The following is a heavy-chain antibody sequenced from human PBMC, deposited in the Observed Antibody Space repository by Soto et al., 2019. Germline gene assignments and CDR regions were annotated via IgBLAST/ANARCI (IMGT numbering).Heavy chain of an antibody. D-gene: IGHD2-2*01. CDR2: INPSGGIT. J-gene: IGHJ6*02. Sequence: ASVKVSCKASGYTLTSYFLHWMRQASGQGPEGMGIINPSGGITNDAQKFQDRVTMTSDTSTSTVYMELSSLRSEDTAVYYCARGISTTRYYYFYGMDVWGQGTTVTVSS. CDR1: GYTLTSYF. CDR3: ARGISTTRYYYFYGMDV. V-gene: IGHV1-46*01.